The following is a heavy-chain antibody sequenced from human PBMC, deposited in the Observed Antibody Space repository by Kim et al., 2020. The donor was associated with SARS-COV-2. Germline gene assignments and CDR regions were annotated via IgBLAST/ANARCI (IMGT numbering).Heavy chain of an antibody. V-gene: IGHV3-33*05. J-gene: IGHJ4*02. CDR1: GFTFSSYG. CDR3: ARGKGVTTSPGVYYFDY. Sequence: GGSLRLSCAASGFTFSSYGMHWVRQAPGKGLEWVAVISYDGSNKYYADSVKGRFTISRDNSKNTLYLQMNSLRAEDTAVYYCARGKGVTTSPGVYYFDYWGQGTLSPSPQ. D-gene: IGHD4-17*01. CDR2: ISYDGSNK.